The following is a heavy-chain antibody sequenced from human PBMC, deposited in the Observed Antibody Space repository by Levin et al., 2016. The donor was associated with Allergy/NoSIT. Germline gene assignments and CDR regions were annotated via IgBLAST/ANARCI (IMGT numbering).Heavy chain of an antibody. V-gene: IGHV2-5*02. Sequence: SGPTLVKPTQTLTLTCTFSGFSVSNTGVGVGWIRQPPGKALEWVALIYWDNDQRYSPSLNSRLTITKDTSKKQVVLTMSSMDPLDTATYYCVYSRDPYNKNYNVLTWGQGTLVTVSS. CDR3: VYSRDPYNKNYNVLT. J-gene: IGHJ1*01. CDR2: IYWDNDQ. D-gene: IGHD1-7*01. CDR1: GFSVSNTGVG.